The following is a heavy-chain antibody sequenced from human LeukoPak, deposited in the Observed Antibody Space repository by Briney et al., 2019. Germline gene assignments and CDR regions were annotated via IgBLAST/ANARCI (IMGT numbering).Heavy chain of an antibody. CDR2: ISSSGSTI. V-gene: IGHV3-48*03. J-gene: IGHJ4*02. CDR1: GFTFSSYA. D-gene: IGHD3-9*01. CDR3: ARPDALTIDY. Sequence: GGSLRLSCAASGFTFSSYAMNWVRQAPGKGLEWVSYISSSGSTIYYADSVKGRFTISRDNAKNSLYLQMNSLRAEDTAVYYCARPDALTIDYWGQGTLVTVSS.